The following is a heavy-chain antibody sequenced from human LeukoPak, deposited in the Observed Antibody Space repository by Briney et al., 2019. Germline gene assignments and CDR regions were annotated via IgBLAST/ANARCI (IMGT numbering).Heavy chain of an antibody. Sequence: SETLSLTCTVSGGSISSSSYYWGWIRQPPGKGLEWIGSIYYSGSTYYNPSLKSRVTISVDTSKNQFSLKLSSVTAADTAVYYCASYSGYDDGWFDPWGQGTLVTVSS. CDR2: IYYSGST. CDR3: ASYSGYDDGWFDP. CDR1: GGSISSSSYY. V-gene: IGHV4-39*01. D-gene: IGHD5-12*01. J-gene: IGHJ5*02.